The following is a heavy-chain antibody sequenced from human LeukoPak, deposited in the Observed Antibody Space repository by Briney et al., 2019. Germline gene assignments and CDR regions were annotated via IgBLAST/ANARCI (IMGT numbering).Heavy chain of an antibody. Sequence: PPGGSLSLSCPVSGPTFSSFAMSWVRQPPGKGLEWVSAITGSAGATWYADAVKGRFTISRDNSKNTMYLQMNSLGAEDTALYYCAKMKGATEYYYYAMDVWGKGTMVSVSS. V-gene: IGHV3-23*01. CDR3: AKMKGATEYYYYAMDV. D-gene: IGHD5-24*01. CDR2: ITGSAGAT. J-gene: IGHJ6*04. CDR1: GPTFSSFA.